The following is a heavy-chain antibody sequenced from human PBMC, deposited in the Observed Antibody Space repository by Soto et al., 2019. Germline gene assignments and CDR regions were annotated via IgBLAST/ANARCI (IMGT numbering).Heavy chain of an antibody. V-gene: IGHV2-5*02. Sequence: SGPTLVNPTQTLTLTCTFSGFSLSTSGGGVGWIRQPPGKALEWLALIYWDDDKRYSPSLKSRLTITKDTSKKQVVLTMTHMDLLDTAKYYCAHRRLGWLQFAYGGRGPLVPVP. J-gene: IGHJ4*02. CDR1: GFSLSTSGGG. CDR2: IYWDDDK. D-gene: IGHD5-12*01. CDR3: AHRRLGWLQFAY.